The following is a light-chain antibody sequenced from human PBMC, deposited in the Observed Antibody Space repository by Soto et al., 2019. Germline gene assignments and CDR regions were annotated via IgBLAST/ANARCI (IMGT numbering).Light chain of an antibody. CDR2: EVS. CDR1: SSDFGGYNY. Sequence: QSALTQPPSASGSPGQSVTISCTGTSSDFGGYNYVSWYQHHPGKAPKLMIYEVSKRPSGLHDRFSGSKSGNTASLTVSGLPAEDEADYCGSSYAGSNNSVVFGGGTKLTVL. J-gene: IGLJ2*01. V-gene: IGLV2-8*01. CDR3: SSYAGSNNSVV.